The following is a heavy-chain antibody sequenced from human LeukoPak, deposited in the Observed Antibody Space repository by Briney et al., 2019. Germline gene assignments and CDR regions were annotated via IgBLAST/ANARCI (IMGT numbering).Heavy chain of an antibody. V-gene: IGHV3-23*01. CDR3: AKDWPSEWQQLLDYFALDFWP. J-gene: IGHJ5*02. CDR2: IDGIT. Sequence: WGSLTLSCAASGFTLSSYTMNWVRQAPGKGLEWVSAIDGITYYADSVKGRFTISRDNSKNTLYPKMNSVREDDTAVSDCAKDWPSEWQQLLDYFALDFWPWG. CDR1: GFTLSSYT. D-gene: IGHD6-13*01.